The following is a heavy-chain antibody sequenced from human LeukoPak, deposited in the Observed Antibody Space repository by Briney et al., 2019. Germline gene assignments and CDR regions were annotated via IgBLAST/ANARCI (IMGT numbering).Heavy chain of an antibody. D-gene: IGHD5-18*01. Sequence: ASVKVSCKASGGTFSSYAISWVRQAPGQGLEWMGGIIPIFGTANYAQKFQGRVTITTDESTSTACMELSSLRSEDTAVYYCARDMDTAMVPGVFDYWGQGTLVTVSS. J-gene: IGHJ4*02. CDR2: IIPIFGTA. CDR1: GGTFSSYA. CDR3: ARDMDTAMVPGVFDY. V-gene: IGHV1-69*05.